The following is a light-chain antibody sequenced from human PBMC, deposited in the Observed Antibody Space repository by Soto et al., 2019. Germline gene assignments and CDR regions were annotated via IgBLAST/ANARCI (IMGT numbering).Light chain of an antibody. Sequence: QSVLTQPPSASGTLGQRITISCSGGTSNIGSNTVTWYQQLPGTAPKLLIYSNNQRPSGVPDRFSGSKSGTSASLAISGLQSEDEADYYCAAWDDSLNGLVVFGGGTKLTVL. CDR3: AAWDDSLNGLVV. CDR1: TSNIGSNT. V-gene: IGLV1-44*01. CDR2: SNN. J-gene: IGLJ2*01.